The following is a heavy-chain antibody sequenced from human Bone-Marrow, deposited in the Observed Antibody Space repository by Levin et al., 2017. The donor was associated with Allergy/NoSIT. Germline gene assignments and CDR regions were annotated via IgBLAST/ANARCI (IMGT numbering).Heavy chain of an antibody. CDR1: GFTFSSYG. CDR3: AKEGQLWLLSSGTDY. D-gene: IGHD5-18*01. J-gene: IGHJ4*02. Sequence: GGSLRLSCAASGFTFSSYGMHWVRQAPGKGLEWVALISYDGSNEYYADSVKGRFTISRDNSKNTLYLQMNSLRSEDTAVYYCAKEGQLWLLSSGTDYWGQGTLVTVSS. CDR2: ISYDGSNE. V-gene: IGHV3-30*18.